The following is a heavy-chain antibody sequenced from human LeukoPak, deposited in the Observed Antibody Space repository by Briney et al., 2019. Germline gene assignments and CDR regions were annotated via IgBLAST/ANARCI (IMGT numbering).Heavy chain of an antibody. V-gene: IGHV3-74*01. D-gene: IGHD2-8*02. Sequence: GGSLRLSWAASGXTLSNYWLHWVRQAPGEGLVWVSRFDPDGTTTNYADSVTGRFTTSRDKAKNTLYLQMNSLRAEDTALYYCTRVQAGRSGLMDVWGRGTTVTVSS. CDR1: GXTLSNYW. CDR3: TRVQAGRSGLMDV. J-gene: IGHJ6*02. CDR2: FDPDGTTT.